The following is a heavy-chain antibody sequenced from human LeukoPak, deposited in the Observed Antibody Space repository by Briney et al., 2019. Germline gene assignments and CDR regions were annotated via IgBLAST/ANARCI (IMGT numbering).Heavy chain of an antibody. Sequence: PSETLSLTCAVYGGSLSGYYWSWIRHPPGKGLEWVGEINHSGRTNYNPSLKSRVTISVDTSKNQFSLKLSYVTAADTAVYYCARVPHGDFWSGYFYYYYYYMDVWGKGTTVTVSS. CDR3: ARVPHGDFWSGYFYYYYYYMDV. CDR1: GGSLSGYY. D-gene: IGHD3-3*01. CDR2: INHSGRT. V-gene: IGHV4-34*01. J-gene: IGHJ6*03.